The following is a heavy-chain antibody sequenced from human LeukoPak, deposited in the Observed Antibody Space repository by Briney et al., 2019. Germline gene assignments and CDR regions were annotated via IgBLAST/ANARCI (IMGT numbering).Heavy chain of an antibody. J-gene: IGHJ4*02. CDR2: IIPIFGTP. V-gene: IGHV1-69*13. D-gene: IGHD1-26*01. CDR3: ARDNKWELFALDY. Sequence: SVKVSCKASGGTFSSYAISWVRQAPGQGLEWMGGIIPIFGTPKYAQKYQGRVTVTADESTSTAYMELSSLTSEDTAVYYCARDNKWELFALDYWGQGTLVTVSS. CDR1: GGTFSSYA.